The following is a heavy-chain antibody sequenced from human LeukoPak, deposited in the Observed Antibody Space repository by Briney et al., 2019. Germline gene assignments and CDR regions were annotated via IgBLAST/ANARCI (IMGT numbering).Heavy chain of an antibody. V-gene: IGHV3-30*18. CDR3: AKVGCSGGNCYAAFDI. CDR1: GFTFSSYA. D-gene: IGHD2-15*01. Sequence: PGGSLRLSCAASGFTFSSYAMHWVCQAPGKGLEWVAVISYDGSVKFYADSVKGRFTISRDNSKNTLYLQMNSLRAEDTSVYYCAKVGCSGGNCYAAFDIWGQGTMVTVSS. CDR2: ISYDGSVK. J-gene: IGHJ3*02.